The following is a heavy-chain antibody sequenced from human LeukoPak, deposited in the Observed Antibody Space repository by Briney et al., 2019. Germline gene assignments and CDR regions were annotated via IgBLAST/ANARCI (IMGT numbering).Heavy chain of an antibody. V-gene: IGHV4-59*01. Sequence: SETLSLTCTVSGGSINSYYWSWIRQPPGKGLEWIGYISYSGSTKYNPSLKSRVIVSVDTSKNHFSLKLSSVTSADTAVYYCARGGYYYMDVWGKGTTVTVSS. CDR1: GGSINSYY. CDR3: ARGGYYYMDV. CDR2: ISYSGST. J-gene: IGHJ6*03.